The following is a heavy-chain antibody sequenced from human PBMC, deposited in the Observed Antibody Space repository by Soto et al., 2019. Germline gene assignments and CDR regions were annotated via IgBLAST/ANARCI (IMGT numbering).Heavy chain of an antibody. CDR3: ARGDSYYDFWSANFDY. V-gene: IGHV4-34*01. D-gene: IGHD3-3*01. J-gene: IGHJ4*02. Sequence: SETLSLTCAVYGGSFSGYYWSWIRQPPGKGLEWIGEINHSGSTNYNPSLKSRVTISVDTSKNQFSLKLSSVAAADTAVYYCARGDSYYDFWSANFDYWGQGTLVTVSS. CDR1: GGSFSGYY. CDR2: INHSGST.